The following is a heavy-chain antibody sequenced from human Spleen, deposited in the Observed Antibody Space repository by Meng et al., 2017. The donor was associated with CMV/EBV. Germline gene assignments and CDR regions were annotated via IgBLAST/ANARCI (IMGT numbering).Heavy chain of an antibody. CDR1: GFRCSDAD. Sequence: GFRCSDADMIWVRQATGKGLEWVGRIKSKGGGGTTDYAAPVKGRFTISREDSKNTVYLQMSRLRAEDTAVYYCSHDSSGYYTFHYWGQGTLVTVSS. V-gene: IGHV3-15*07. D-gene: IGHD3-22*01. CDR2: IKSKGGGGTT. J-gene: IGHJ4*02. CDR3: SHDSSGYYTFHY.